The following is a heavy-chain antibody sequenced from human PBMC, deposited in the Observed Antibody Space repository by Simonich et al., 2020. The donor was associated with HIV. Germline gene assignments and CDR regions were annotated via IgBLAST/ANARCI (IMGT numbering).Heavy chain of an antibody. D-gene: IGHD3-3*01. CDR3: ARRDRELILYFDY. CDR1: GGSFSGYY. J-gene: IGHJ4*02. CDR2: INHSGIT. Sequence: QVQLQQWGAGLLKPSETLSLTCAVYGGSFSGYYWSWIRQPPGKGLEWIGEINHSGITNYKSSLNSRATISVEKSKNQFSLKLRSVTAADTAIYYCARRDRELILYFDYWGQGNLVTVSS. V-gene: IGHV4-34*01.